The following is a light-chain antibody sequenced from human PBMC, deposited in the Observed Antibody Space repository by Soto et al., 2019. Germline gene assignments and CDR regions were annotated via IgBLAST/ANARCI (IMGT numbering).Light chain of an antibody. V-gene: IGLV2-14*03. CDR1: SGDVGGYNF. Sequence: QSALTQPASVSGSPGQSITISCTGTSGDVGGYNFVSWYQHHPGKAPKLIIYDVSNRPSGVSNRFSGSKSGNTASLTISGLQAEDEAEYYCTSYTSSITYVFGTGTKLTVL. J-gene: IGLJ1*01. CDR3: TSYTSSITYV. CDR2: DVS.